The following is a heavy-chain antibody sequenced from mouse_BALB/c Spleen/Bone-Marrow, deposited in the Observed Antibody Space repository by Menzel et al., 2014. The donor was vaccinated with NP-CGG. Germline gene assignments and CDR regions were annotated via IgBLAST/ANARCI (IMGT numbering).Heavy chain of an antibody. CDR3: ASYVYGYYFDY. D-gene: IGHD2-2*01. V-gene: IGHV14-3*02. Sequence: VQLPQSGAELVKPGAPVQLSCTASGFNIKDTYMHWVKQRPEPGLEWIGRIDPANGTTKYDPKFQGKATITADTSSNTASLQLSSLTAEDTAVYYCASYVYGYYFDYWGQGTTLTVSS. J-gene: IGHJ2*01. CDR1: GFNIKDTY. CDR2: IDPANGTT.